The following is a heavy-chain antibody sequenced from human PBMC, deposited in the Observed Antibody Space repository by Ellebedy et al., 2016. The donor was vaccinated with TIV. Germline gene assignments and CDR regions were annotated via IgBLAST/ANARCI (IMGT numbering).Heavy chain of an antibody. Sequence: SETLSLTXAVYGGSFSGYYWSWIRQPAGKGLEWIGRIYTSGSTNYNPSLKSRVTISVDRSKNQFSLKLSSVTAADTAVYYCARDMGLSSSSWLWRRAGSYMDVWGKGTTVTVSS. CDR3: ARDMGLSSSSWLWRRAGSYMDV. CDR2: IYTSGST. CDR1: GGSFSGYY. D-gene: IGHD6-6*01. V-gene: IGHV4-4*07. J-gene: IGHJ6*03.